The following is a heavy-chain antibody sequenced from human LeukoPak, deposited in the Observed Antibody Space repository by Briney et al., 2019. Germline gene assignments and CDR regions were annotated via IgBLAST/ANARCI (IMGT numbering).Heavy chain of an antibody. CDR1: GGSVSSGISY. CDR2: ISDSGGS. D-gene: IGHD6-13*01. V-gene: IGHV4-61*01. J-gene: IGHJ4*02. CDR3: ARVPAAATGPDY. Sequence: PSETLSPTCSASGGSVSSGISYWRWIRQPPGEGLEWIAYISDSGGSDYNPSLRGRVTISLDTSQNQFSLRLTSVTAADTAVYYCARVPAAATGPDYWGQGTLVTVSS.